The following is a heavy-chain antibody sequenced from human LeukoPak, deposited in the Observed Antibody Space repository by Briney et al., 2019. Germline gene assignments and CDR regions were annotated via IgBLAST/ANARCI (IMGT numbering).Heavy chain of an antibody. Sequence: ASETLSLTCTVSGGSISSGSYYWSWIRQPAGKGLEWIGRIYTSGSTNYSPSLKSRVTISVDTSKNQFSLKLSSVTAADTAVYYCARDFDSSSWLDWYFDLWGRGTLVTVSS. CDR1: GGSISSGSYY. J-gene: IGHJ2*01. D-gene: IGHD6-13*01. CDR2: IYTSGST. CDR3: ARDFDSSSWLDWYFDL. V-gene: IGHV4-61*02.